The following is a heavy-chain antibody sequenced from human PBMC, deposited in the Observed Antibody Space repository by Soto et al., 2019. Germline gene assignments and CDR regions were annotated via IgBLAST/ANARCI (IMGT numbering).Heavy chain of an antibody. J-gene: IGHJ4*02. D-gene: IGHD5-18*01. CDR1: GFSLSDYW. CDR3: ARGANGYYYFDY. CDR2: ITRDGSST. V-gene: IGHV3-74*01. Sequence: EVQLVESGGGLVQPGGSLRLSCAASGFSLSDYWMHWVRQAPGEGLVGLSRITRDGSSTNYADSVKGRFTISRDNAKNTLYLQVNSLRGEDTAVYYCARGANGYYYFDYWGQGTLVTVSS.